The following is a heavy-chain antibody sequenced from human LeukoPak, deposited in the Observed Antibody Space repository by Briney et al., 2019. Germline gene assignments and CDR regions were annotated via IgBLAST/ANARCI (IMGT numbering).Heavy chain of an antibody. CDR1: GFTFSSYE. CDR3: ARDYGGSSPFDY. V-gene: IGHV3-48*03. CDR2: ISSSGSTI. D-gene: IGHD4-23*01. J-gene: IGHJ4*02. Sequence: GGSLRLSCAASGFTFSSYEMHWVRQAPGKGLEWVSYISSSGSTIYYADSVKGRSTISRDNAKNSLYLQMNSLRAEDTAVYYCARDYGGSSPFDYWGQGTLVTVSS.